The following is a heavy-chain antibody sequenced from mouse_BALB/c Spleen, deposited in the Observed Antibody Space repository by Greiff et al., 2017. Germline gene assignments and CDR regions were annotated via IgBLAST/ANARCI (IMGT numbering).Heavy chain of an antibody. CDR1: GFNIKDTY. V-gene: IGHV14-3*02. CDR2: IDPANGNT. J-gene: IGHJ2*01. D-gene: IGHD1-1*01. Sequence: VQLQQSGAELVKPGASVKLSCTASGFNIKDTYMHWVKQRPEQGLEWIGRIDPANGNTKYDPKFQGKATITADTSSNTAYLQLSSLTSEDTAVYYCARGDLLLRYFDYWGQGTTLTVSS. CDR3: ARGDLLLRYFDY.